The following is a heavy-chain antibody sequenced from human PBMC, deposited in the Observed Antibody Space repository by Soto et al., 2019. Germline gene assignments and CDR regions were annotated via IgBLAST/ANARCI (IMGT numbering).Heavy chain of an antibody. D-gene: IGHD6-13*01. J-gene: IGHJ6*02. Sequence: GGSLRLSCAASGFTFSDYAMSWVRQAPGKGLEWVSAISGSALSTYYADSVRGRFTISRDNSKNTLYLQMNSLRAEDTAVYYCAKDRDGAAAGPTKFYGMDVWGQGTTVTVS. CDR1: GFTFSDYA. CDR2: ISGSALST. V-gene: IGHV3-23*01. CDR3: AKDRDGAAAGPTKFYGMDV.